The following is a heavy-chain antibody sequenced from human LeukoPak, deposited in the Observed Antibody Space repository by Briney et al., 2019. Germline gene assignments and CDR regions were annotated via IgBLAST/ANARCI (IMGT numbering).Heavy chain of an antibody. CDR3: AKLHDSQPHPYYFDY. V-gene: IGHV3-30*04. Sequence: PGGSLRLSCAASGFTFSSYAMHWVRQAPGKGLEWVAVISYDGSNKYYADSVKGRFTISRDNSKNTLYLQMNSLRAEDTAVYYCAKLHDSQPHPYYFDYWGQGTLVTVSS. CDR2: ISYDGSNK. D-gene: IGHD3-22*01. J-gene: IGHJ4*02. CDR1: GFTFSSYA.